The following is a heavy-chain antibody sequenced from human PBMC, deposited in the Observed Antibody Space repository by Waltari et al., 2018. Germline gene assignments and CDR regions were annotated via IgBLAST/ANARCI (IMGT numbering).Heavy chain of an antibody. V-gene: IGHV3-23*01. Sequence: EVQLFESGGTLAQPGGYLGISWPASGLPFNHYSWSWVRQAPGKGLEWISLISGSGGVTYYEDSIKGRFIISRDNSNSTLYLQMNSLRADDTAVYYCARVPRIAVRGGDNWFDPWGQGTRVTVAS. D-gene: IGHD3-10*01. J-gene: IGHJ5*02. CDR3: ARVPRIAVRGGDNWFDP. CDR2: ISGSGGVT. CDR1: GLPFNHYS.